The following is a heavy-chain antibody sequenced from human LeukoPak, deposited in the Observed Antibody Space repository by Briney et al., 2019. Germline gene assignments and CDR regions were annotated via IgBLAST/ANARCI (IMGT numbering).Heavy chain of an antibody. CDR2: IYYSGST. Sequence: PSETLSLTCTVSGGSISSYYWSWIRQPPGKGLEWIGYIYYSGSTNYNPSLKSRVTISVDTSKNQFSLKLSSVTAADTAVYYCATAPSFSLTARRGLGYYYYGMDVWGQGTTVTVSS. J-gene: IGHJ6*02. V-gene: IGHV4-59*01. CDR3: ATAPSFSLTARRGLGYYYYGMDV. D-gene: IGHD6-6*01. CDR1: GGSISSYY.